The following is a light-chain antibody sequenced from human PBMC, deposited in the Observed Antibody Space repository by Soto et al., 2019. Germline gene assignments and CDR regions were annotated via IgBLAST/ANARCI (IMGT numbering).Light chain of an antibody. J-gene: IGKJ1*01. Sequence: DIQMTQSPSSLSASVGDRVTITCRASQSVNKFLNWYQQKPGRAPTLLVYKASTLQEVVPSRFSGSESGTDFTLTIKKLQPVDCAIYYCQQTYSTPQTFGRGTTVEVK. CDR2: KAS. CDR3: QQTYSTPQT. V-gene: IGKV1-39*01. CDR1: QSVNKF.